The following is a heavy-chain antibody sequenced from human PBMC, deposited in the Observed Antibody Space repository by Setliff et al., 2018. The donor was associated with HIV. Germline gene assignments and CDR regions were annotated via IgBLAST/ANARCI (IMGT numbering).Heavy chain of an antibody. J-gene: IGHJ4*02. Sequence: SETLSLTCAVYGGSFSGYYWSWIRQPPGRGLEWIGEIHPSGTAYYNPSLKSRVTLSVDTSKHQFSLKLSSVTAADTAVYYCASSEQQLPLGYWGQGTLVTVSS. CDR1: GGSFSGYY. D-gene: IGHD6-13*01. CDR3: ASSEQQLPLGY. CDR2: IHPSGTA. V-gene: IGHV4-34*01.